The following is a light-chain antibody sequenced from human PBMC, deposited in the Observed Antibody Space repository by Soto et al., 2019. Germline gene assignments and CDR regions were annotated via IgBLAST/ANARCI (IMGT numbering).Light chain of an antibody. CDR1: QSVRRN. CDR2: GTY. J-gene: IGKJ4*01. V-gene: IGKV3D-15*02. Sequence: IATMDSTATLXITPTVVAISCSGTSQSVRRNLAWYKQKPGKXPXXXIYGTYNRATGIAARFSGSGYGTEFTLTRGELRNEDYAVYFCKHYHDWVTFGGGTKVDI. CDR3: KHYHDWVT.